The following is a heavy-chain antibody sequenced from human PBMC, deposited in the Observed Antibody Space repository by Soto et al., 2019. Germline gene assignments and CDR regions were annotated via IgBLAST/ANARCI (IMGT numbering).Heavy chain of an antibody. D-gene: IGHD4-17*01. CDR3: ARKGLYGDYNIYHFGY. V-gene: IGHV3-74*01. Sequence: GGSLRLSCAASGFTFSSYWMHWVRQAPGKGLVWVSRINSDGSSTSYADSVKGRFTISRDNAKNTLYLQMNSLRAEDTAVYYCARKGLYGDYNIYHFGYWGQGTLVTVSS. J-gene: IGHJ4*02. CDR2: INSDGSST. CDR1: GFTFSSYW.